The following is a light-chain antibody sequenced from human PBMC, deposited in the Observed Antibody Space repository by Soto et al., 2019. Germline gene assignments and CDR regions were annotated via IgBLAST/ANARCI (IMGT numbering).Light chain of an antibody. Sequence: EIVMTQSPATLSVSPGERATLSCRASQIVSTNLAWYQQKPGQAPRVLIYGASARATGIPGRFSGSGSGTEFTLTISSLQSEDFTVYYCLQYTNWPYTFGQGTKLEIK. J-gene: IGKJ2*01. CDR2: GAS. V-gene: IGKV3-15*01. CDR1: QIVSTN. CDR3: LQYTNWPYT.